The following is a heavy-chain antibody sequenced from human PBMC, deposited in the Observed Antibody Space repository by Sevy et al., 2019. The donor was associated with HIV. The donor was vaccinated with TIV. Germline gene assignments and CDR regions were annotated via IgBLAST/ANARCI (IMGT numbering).Heavy chain of an antibody. CDR3: ARGGDYDILTGYPTFYGMDV. CDR2: IYYSGGT. CDR1: GGSISSYY. V-gene: IGHV4-59*13. Sequence: SETLSLTCTVSGGSISSYYWSWIRQPPGKGLEWIGYIYYSGGTNYNPSLKSRVTISVDTSKNQFSLKLSSVTAADTAVYYCARGGDYDILTGYPTFYGMDVWGQGTTVTVSS. D-gene: IGHD3-9*01. J-gene: IGHJ6*02.